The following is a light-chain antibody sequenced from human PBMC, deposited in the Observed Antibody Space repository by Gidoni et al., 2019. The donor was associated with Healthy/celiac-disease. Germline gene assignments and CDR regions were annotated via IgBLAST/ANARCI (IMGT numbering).Light chain of an antibody. V-gene: IGKV2-28*01. Sequence: DIVMPQSPLSLPVTPGEPASISCRSSQSLLHSNGYNYLDWYLQKPGQSPQLLIYLGSNRASGVPDRFSGSGSGTDVTLKISRVEAEDVGVYYCMQALQTLWTFGQGTKVEIK. J-gene: IGKJ1*01. CDR3: MQALQTLWT. CDR2: LGS. CDR1: QSLLHSNGYNY.